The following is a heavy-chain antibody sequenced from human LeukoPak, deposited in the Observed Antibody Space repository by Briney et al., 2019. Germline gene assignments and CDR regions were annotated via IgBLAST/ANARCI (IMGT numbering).Heavy chain of an antibody. CDR2: ISAYNGNT. CDR3: ARDGSVGYSSSWGGFDY. J-gene: IGHJ4*02. CDR1: GYTFTSYG. Sequence: GASVKVSCKASGYTFTSYGISWVRQAPGQGLEWMGWISAYNGNTNYAQKLQGRVTMTTDTSTSTAYMELRSLRSDDTAVYYCARDGSVGYSSSWGGFDYWGQGTLVTVSS. D-gene: IGHD6-13*01. V-gene: IGHV1-18*04.